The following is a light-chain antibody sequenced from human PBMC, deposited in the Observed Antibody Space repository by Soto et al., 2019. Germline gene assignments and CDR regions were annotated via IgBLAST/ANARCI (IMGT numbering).Light chain of an antibody. J-gene: IGKJ4*01. CDR1: QSVGSY. V-gene: IGKV3-11*01. Sequence: EIVLIQSPATLSLSPGERATLSCRASQSVGSYLAWYQHKPGQAPRLLISDASNRATGIPARVSGSGSETEFTLIIRGLQSEDFALYYCQQYNDWPLTFGGGTKVDI. CDR3: QQYNDWPLT. CDR2: DAS.